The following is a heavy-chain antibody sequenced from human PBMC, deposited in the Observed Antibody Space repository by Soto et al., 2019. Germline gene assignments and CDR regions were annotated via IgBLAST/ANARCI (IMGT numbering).Heavy chain of an antibody. CDR1: GYGYSSDV. CDR3: ARDVDIVVITGDKEYYYGMDV. D-gene: IGHD2-2*03. CDR2: IIPIFGTA. V-gene: IGHV1-69*01. J-gene: IGHJ6*02. Sequence: PVNRDCKSAGYGYSSDVIGCGRKNNEKGLEWMGGIIPIFGTANYAQKFQGRVTITADESTSTAYMELSSLRSEDTAVYYCARDVDIVVITGDKEYYYGMDVPGEGITV.